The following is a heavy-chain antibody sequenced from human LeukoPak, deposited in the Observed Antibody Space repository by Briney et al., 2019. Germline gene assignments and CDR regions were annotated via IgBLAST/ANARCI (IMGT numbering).Heavy chain of an antibody. D-gene: IGHD3-3*01. J-gene: IGHJ4*02. V-gene: IGHV3-23*01. CDR1: GFTFSNYA. CDR2: ITGSGGST. CDR3: AKEKGDFWSGHHY. Sequence: GGSLRLSCAASGFTFSNYAMSWVRQAPGKGLEYVSAITGSGGSTYYADSVKGRFTISRDNSKNTLYLQMSRLRAEDTAVYYCAKEKGDFWSGHHYWGQGTLVTVSS.